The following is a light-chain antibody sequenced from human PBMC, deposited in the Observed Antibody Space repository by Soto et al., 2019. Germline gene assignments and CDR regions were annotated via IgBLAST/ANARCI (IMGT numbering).Light chain of an antibody. Sequence: DLQMTQSPSSLSASVGDRVTITCRASHSVASYFNWFQQRPGKAPSLLIYAATTLHTVVPSRFSGSRSGTNFTLTISRLQPEDFATYYCQESSTTPAFTFGPGNKVDFK. V-gene: IGKV1-39*01. J-gene: IGKJ3*01. CDR3: QESSTTPAFT. CDR2: AAT. CDR1: HSVASY.